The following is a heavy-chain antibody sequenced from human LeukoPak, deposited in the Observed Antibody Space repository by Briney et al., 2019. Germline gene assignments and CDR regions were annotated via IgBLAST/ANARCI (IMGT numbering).Heavy chain of an antibody. J-gene: IGHJ4*02. Sequence: ASVKVSCKASGYTFTSYDINWVRQATGQGLEWMGWMDPNSGNTGYAQKFQGRVTMTRNTSISTAYMGLSSLRSEDTAVYYCARGERYGGNGVYWGQGTLVTVSS. CDR2: MDPNSGNT. D-gene: IGHD2-15*01. CDR1: GYTFTSYD. V-gene: IGHV1-8*01. CDR3: ARGERYGGNGVY.